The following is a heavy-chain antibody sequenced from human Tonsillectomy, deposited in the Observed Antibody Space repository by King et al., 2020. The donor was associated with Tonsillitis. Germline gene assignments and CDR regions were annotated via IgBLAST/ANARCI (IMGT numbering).Heavy chain of an antibody. CDR2: ISSSSSTI. D-gene: IGHD1-1*01. CDR3: ASGVQGDY. V-gene: IGHV3-48*01. CDR1: GFTFSSYS. Sequence: VQLVESGGGLVQPGGSLRLSCAASGFTFSSYSMNWVRQAAGKGLEWVSYISSSSSTIYYADSVKGRFTISRDNAKNSLYLQMNSLRAEDTAVYYCASGVQGDYWGQGTLVTVSS. J-gene: IGHJ4*02.